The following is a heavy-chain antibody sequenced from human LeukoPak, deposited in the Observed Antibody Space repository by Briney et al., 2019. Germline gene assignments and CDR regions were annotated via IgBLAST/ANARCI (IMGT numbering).Heavy chain of an antibody. Sequence: GGSLRLSCAASGFTVSSNYMSWVRQAPGKGLEWVSVIYSGGSTYYADSVKGRFTISRDNSENTLYLQMNSLRAEDTAVYYCARVARLDYGDYGDYMDVWGKGTTVTVSS. CDR3: ARVARLDYGDYGDYMDV. CDR1: GFTVSSNY. CDR2: IYSGGST. D-gene: IGHD4-17*01. V-gene: IGHV3-53*01. J-gene: IGHJ6*03.